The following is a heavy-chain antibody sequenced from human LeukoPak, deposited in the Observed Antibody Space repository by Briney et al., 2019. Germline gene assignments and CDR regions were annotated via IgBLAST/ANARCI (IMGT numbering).Heavy chain of an antibody. D-gene: IGHD3-10*01. CDR2: IIPVFGTA. CDR1: GGTFSSYA. CDR3: ARVSRTSMVRGIITFDY. Sequence: ASVKVSCKASGGTFSSYAINWVRQAPGQGLEWMERIIPVFGTANYAQKFQGRVTITADESTSTAYMELSSLRSEDTAVYFCARVSRTSMVRGIITFDYWGQGTLVTVSS. J-gene: IGHJ4*02. V-gene: IGHV1-69*15.